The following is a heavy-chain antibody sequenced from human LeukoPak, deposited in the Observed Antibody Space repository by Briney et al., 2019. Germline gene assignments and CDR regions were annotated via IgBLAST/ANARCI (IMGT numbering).Heavy chain of an antibody. CDR3: ARDRGLLDY. V-gene: IGHV4-59*12. CDR1: GGSISSDY. Sequence: SETLSLTCTVSGGSISSDYWSWIRQPPGKGLEWIGYIYYSGSTNYNPSLKSRVTISVDRSKNQFSLKLSSVTAADTAVYYCARDRGLLDYWGQGTLVTVSS. J-gene: IGHJ4*02. CDR2: IYYSGST. D-gene: IGHD3-10*01.